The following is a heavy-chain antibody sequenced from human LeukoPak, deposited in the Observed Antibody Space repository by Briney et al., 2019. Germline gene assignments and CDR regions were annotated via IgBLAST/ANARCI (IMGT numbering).Heavy chain of an antibody. CDR2: GLPIYGRA. J-gene: IGHJ6*03. CDR1: VGTFSSYA. Sequence: SVKVSCEGSVGTFSSYAICVVGQAPAQGVEWRGVGLPIYGRANYAQQFQGRVTITTDESTSKAYMELSSLRPEDTAGYYGARGYSYDPVGYYYYYMDVWGKGTTVTVSS. D-gene: IGHD5-18*01. V-gene: IGHV1-69*05. CDR3: ARGYSYDPVGYYYYYMDV.